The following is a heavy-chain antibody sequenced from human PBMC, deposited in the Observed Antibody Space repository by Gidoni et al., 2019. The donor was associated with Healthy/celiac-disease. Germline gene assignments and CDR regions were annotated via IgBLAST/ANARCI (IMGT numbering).Heavy chain of an antibody. CDR2: ISGSGGST. CDR3: NRGAGAFDY. V-gene: IGHV3-23*01. J-gene: IGHJ4*02. D-gene: IGHD6-19*01. Sequence: EVQLLESGGGLVQPGGSLRLSCAASGFTFSSYAMSWFRPAPGKGLEWVSAISGSGGSTYYADAVKGRFTISRDNSKNTLYLQMNSLRAEDTAVYYCNRGAGAFDYWGQGTLVTVSS. CDR1: GFTFSSYA.